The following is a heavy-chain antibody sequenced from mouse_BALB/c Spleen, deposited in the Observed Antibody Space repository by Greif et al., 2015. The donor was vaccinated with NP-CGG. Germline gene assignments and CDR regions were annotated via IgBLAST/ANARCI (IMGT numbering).Heavy chain of an antibody. CDR2: IYPGSGNT. D-gene: IGHD2-10*02. Sequence: QVQLQQSGAELARPGASVKLSCKASGYTFTDYYINWVKQRTGQGLEWIGEIYPGSGNTYYNEKFKGKATLTADKSSSTPYMQLASLTSEDSAVYFCARKPYGHSSAMDHCCQGSSVTVSS. V-gene: IGHV1-77*01. CDR3: ARKPYGHSSAMDH. J-gene: IGHJ4*01. CDR1: GYTFTDYY.